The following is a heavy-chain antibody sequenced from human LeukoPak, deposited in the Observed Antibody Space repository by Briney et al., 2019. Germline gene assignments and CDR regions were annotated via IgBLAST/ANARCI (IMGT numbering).Heavy chain of an antibody. CDR2: IYSSRST. CDR1: GDSMRSHY. Sequence: PSETLSLTCAVSGDSMRSHYWSWIRQSPGQGLEWIAYIYSSRSTNHNPSLKSRVTLSIDTSTNQFSLNLKSVTAADTAVYYCARGPAPGYDDTSPFDYWSQGTLVTVSS. CDR3: ARGPAPGYDDTSPFDY. V-gene: IGHV4-59*11. D-gene: IGHD3-22*01. J-gene: IGHJ4*02.